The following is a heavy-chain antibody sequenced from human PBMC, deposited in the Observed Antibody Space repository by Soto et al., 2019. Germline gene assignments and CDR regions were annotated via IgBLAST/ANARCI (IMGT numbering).Heavy chain of an antibody. CDR2: IYSGGST. CDR3: ARVAAKYSSGWYKHFDY. J-gene: IGHJ4*02. Sequence: GGSLRLSCAASGFTVSSNYMSWVRQAPGKGLEWVSVIYSGGSTYYADSVKGRFTISRDNSKNTLYLQMNSPRAEDTAVYYCARVAAKYSSGWYKHFDYWGQGTLVTVSS. CDR1: GFTVSSNY. D-gene: IGHD6-19*01. V-gene: IGHV3-53*01.